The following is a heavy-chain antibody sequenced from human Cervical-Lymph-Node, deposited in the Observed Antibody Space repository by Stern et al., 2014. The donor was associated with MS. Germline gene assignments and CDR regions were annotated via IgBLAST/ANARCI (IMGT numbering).Heavy chain of an antibody. J-gene: IGHJ4*02. Sequence: QVTLKESGPKLVKPTQTVTLTCTLSGFSVATAGVGVGWIRQPPGKALEWLALIYWDAGKLYSPSLENRLIIIKDSSKNQVVLTMTNVDPVDTATYCCAHSRVKYCRGGTCYSSLFDYWGQGTLDTVPS. D-gene: IGHD2-15*01. CDR3: AHSRVKYCRGGTCYSSLFDY. CDR2: IYWDAGK. CDR1: GFSVATAGVG. V-gene: IGHV2-5*02.